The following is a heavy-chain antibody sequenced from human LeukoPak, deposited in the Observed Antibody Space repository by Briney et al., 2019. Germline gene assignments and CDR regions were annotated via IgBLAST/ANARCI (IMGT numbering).Heavy chain of an antibody. V-gene: IGHV4-34*01. Sequence: SETLSLTCAVYGGSFSDYYWSWIRQPPGKGLEWIGEINHSGSTNYNPSLKSRVTILVDTSKNQFSLKLSSVTAADTAVYYCARRLTSMPPGGYWGQGTLVTVSS. CDR1: GGSFSDYY. J-gene: IGHJ4*02. CDR2: INHSGST. CDR3: ARRLTSMPPGGY. D-gene: IGHD2/OR15-2a*01.